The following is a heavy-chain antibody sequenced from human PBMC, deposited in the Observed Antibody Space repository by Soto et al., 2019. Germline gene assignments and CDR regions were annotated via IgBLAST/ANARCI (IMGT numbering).Heavy chain of an antibody. Sequence: PSETLSLTCFVSGASISSNYWSWIRQPPGKGLEWIGYIYYSGNTNYNPALKSRMIISIAKSKNHLFLKLSAVTAADTAVYYCARGPYYYYYGLDIWGQGTTVTVSS. CDR2: IYYSGNT. CDR1: GASISSNY. CDR3: ARGPYYYYYGLDI. V-gene: IGHV4-59*01. J-gene: IGHJ6*02.